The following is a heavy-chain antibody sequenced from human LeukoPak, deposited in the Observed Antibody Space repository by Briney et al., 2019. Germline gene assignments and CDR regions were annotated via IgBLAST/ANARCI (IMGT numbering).Heavy chain of an antibody. CDR3: ARGWTGGYYGSGSYYAVDY. Sequence: PSQTLSLTCTVSGGSISSGGYYWSWIRQHPGKGLEWIGYIYYSGSTYYNPSLKSRVTISVDTSKNQFSLKLSSVTAADTAVYYCARGWTGGYYGSGSYYAVDYWGQGTLVTVSS. V-gene: IGHV4-31*03. CDR2: IYYSGST. CDR1: GGSISSGGYY. J-gene: IGHJ4*02. D-gene: IGHD3-10*01.